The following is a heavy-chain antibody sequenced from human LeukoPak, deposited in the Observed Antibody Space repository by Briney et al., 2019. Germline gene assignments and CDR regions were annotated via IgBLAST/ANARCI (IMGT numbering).Heavy chain of an antibody. Sequence: GRSLRLSCAASGFTFSSYAMHWVRQAPGKGLEWVAVISYDGSNKYYADSVKGRFTISRDNSKNTLYLQMNSLRAEDTAVYYCARGAYGSGSYAWFDPWGQGTLVTVSS. D-gene: IGHD3-10*01. V-gene: IGHV3-30*01. CDR2: ISYDGSNK. J-gene: IGHJ5*02. CDR3: ARGAYGSGSYAWFDP. CDR1: GFTFSSYA.